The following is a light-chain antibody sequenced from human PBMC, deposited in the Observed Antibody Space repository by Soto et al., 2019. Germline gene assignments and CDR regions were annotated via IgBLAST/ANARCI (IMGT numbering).Light chain of an antibody. V-gene: IGKV1-39*01. J-gene: IGKJ1*01. Sequence: DIQMTQSPASLSASVGDRVTISCRASQSIGRNLNWYQQKPGKAPTLLMFTSSNLQSGVPSRFSGSGSGTDFIFTISSLQPEDFETYYCQQSYSTPPTLGQGTKVDI. CDR3: QQSYSTPPT. CDR1: QSIGRN. CDR2: TSS.